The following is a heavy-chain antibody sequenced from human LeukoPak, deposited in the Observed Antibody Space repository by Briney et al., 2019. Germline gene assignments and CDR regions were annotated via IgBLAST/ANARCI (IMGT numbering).Heavy chain of an antibody. D-gene: IGHD3-16*02. CDR3: ARDPTFGGVIADDY. V-gene: IGHV3-21*01. CDR1: GFTFSSYS. Sequence: GGSLRLSCAASGFTFSSYSMNWVRQAPGKGLEWVSSISSSSSYIYYADSVKGRFTISRDNAKNSLYLRMNSLSAEDTAVYYCARDPTFGGVIADDYWGQGTLVTVSS. J-gene: IGHJ4*02. CDR2: ISSSSSYI.